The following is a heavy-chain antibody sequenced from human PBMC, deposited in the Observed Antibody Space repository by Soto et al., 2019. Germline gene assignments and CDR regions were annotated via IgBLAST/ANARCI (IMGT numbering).Heavy chain of an antibody. CDR1: GFTFSSYA. CDR2: LSGSGGST. Sequence: EVQLLESGGGLVQPGGSLRLSCAASGFTFSSYAMSWVRQAPGKGLEWVSALSGSGGSTYYADSVKGRFTISRDNSKNPLYLQMNSLRAEDTAVYYCAKGMEGWFGEISWDYWGQGTLVTVSS. CDR3: AKGMEGWFGEISWDY. D-gene: IGHD3-10*01. J-gene: IGHJ4*02. V-gene: IGHV3-23*01.